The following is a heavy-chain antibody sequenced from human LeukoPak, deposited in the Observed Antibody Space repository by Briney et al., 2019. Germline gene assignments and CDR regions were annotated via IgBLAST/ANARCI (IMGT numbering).Heavy chain of an antibody. CDR1: GFTFSNYW. CDR3: GRVGGRSVAAKGDAFDI. V-gene: IGHV3-30-3*01. CDR2: ISYDGSNK. Sequence: GGSLRLSCVASGFTFSNYWMHWVRQPPGKGLEWVAVISYDGSNKYYADSVKGRFTISRDNSKNTLYLQMNSLRAEDTAMYYCGRVGGRSVAAKGDAFDIWGQGTMVTVSS. J-gene: IGHJ3*02. D-gene: IGHD6-6*01.